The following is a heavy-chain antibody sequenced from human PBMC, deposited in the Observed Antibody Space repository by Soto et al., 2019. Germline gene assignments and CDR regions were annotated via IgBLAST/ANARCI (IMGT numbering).Heavy chain of an antibody. CDR3: ASESQNLYYNFWSGYYHF. V-gene: IGHV4-31*03. J-gene: IGHJ4*02. D-gene: IGHD3-3*01. CDR2: IHDSGST. CDR1: GGSISSGGHY. Sequence: QVQLQESGPGLVKPSETLSLTCTVSGGSISSGGHYWNWIRQYTGKGLEWIGYIHDSGSTYYNPSLNSRVIISLDSSKNLFSLKLTSVTAADTAVYFCASESQNLYYNFWSGYYHFWGQGTLVTVSS.